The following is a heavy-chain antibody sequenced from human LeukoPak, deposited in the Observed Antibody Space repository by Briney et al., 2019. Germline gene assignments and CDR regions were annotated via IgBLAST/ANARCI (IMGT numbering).Heavy chain of an antibody. J-gene: IGHJ3*01. V-gene: IGHV4-59*01. Sequence: PSETLSLTCFVSGGSISSYFWNWIRQPPRKGLEWIGYIHYSGSTNYNPSLKSRVTISVDTSKYRLSLKLISVTAADTAVYYCVRATAAGLNAFDFWGQGTMVTVSS. D-gene: IGHD6-13*01. CDR2: IHYSGST. CDR1: GGSISSYF. CDR3: VRATAAGLNAFDF.